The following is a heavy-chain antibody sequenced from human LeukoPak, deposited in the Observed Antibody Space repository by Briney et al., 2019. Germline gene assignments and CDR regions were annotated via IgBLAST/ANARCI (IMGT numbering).Heavy chain of an antibody. CDR3: ARGEIHSGSYYDY. CDR1: GFTFNTNA. V-gene: IGHV3-69-1*01. Sequence: PGGSLRLSCATSGFTFNTNAMSWVRQAPGKGLEWVSTIGNTETFYADSVKGRFTISRDNAKNSLYLQMNSLRAEDTAVYYCARGEIHSGSYYDYWGQGTLVTVSS. D-gene: IGHD1-26*01. J-gene: IGHJ4*02. CDR2: IGNTET.